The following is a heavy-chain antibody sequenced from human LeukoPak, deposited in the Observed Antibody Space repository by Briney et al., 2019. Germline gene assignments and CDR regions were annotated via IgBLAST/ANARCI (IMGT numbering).Heavy chain of an antibody. J-gene: IGHJ4*02. Sequence: GASVKVSCKASGYTFTSYAMHWVRQAPGQRLEWMGWINAGNGNTKYSQKFQGRVTITRDTSASTAYMELSSLRSEDTAVYYCARSRLFGEFLFDYWGQGTLVTVSS. CDR2: INAGNGNT. V-gene: IGHV1-3*01. D-gene: IGHD3-10*02. CDR1: GYTFTSYA. CDR3: ARSRLFGEFLFDY.